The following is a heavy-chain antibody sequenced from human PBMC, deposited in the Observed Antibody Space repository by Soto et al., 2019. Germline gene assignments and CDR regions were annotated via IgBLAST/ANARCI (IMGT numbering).Heavy chain of an antibody. Sequence: GASVKVSCKASGGTFSRYAINWVRQAPGQGLEWMGGIIPMFGTTNYAQKFKGRVTITAGESTSTVYMELNTLRSEDAAVYYCARASIHGSSWYFWFDPWGQGTLVTVSS. D-gene: IGHD6-13*01. CDR1: GGTFSRYA. CDR3: ARASIHGSSWYFWFDP. CDR2: IIPMFGTT. V-gene: IGHV1-69*13. J-gene: IGHJ5*01.